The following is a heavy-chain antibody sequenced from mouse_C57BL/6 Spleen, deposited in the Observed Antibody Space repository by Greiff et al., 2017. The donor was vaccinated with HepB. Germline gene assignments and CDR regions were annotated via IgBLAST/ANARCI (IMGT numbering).Heavy chain of an antibody. J-gene: IGHJ2*01. Sequence: QVQLQQSGAELVRPGASVTLSCKASGYTFTDYEMHWVKQTPVHGLEWIGAIDPETGGTAYNQKFKGKAILTADKSSSTAYMELSSLTSEDSAVYYCAIAYDGYYDFDYWGQGTTLTVSS. V-gene: IGHV1-15*01. D-gene: IGHD2-3*01. CDR3: AIAYDGYYDFDY. CDR2: IDPETGGT. CDR1: GYTFTDYE.